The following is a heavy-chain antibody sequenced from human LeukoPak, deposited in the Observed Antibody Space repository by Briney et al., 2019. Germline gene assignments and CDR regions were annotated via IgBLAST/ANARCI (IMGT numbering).Heavy chain of an antibody. CDR3: ARRAYSSSWFVFDY. Sequence: GGSLRLSCAASGFTFSSYTMNWVRQAPGKGLEWVSGINWNGDSTGYADSVKGRFTISRDNAKNSLYLQMNSLRAEDTALYYCARRAYSSSWFVFDYWGQGTLVTVSS. J-gene: IGHJ4*02. CDR1: GFTFSSYT. D-gene: IGHD6-13*01. CDR2: INWNGDST. V-gene: IGHV3-20*04.